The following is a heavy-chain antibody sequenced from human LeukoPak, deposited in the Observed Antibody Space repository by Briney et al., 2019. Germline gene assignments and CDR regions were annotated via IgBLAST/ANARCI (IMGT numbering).Heavy chain of an antibody. CDR3: ARVRWDSSSSEDY. J-gene: IGHJ4*02. D-gene: IGHD6-6*01. V-gene: IGHV4-34*01. Sequence: PSETLSLSCAVYGGTFSGYYWSWIRQPPEKGLEWIGEINHSGSTNYNASLKSRLIILVDTSKNQFSLRLTSVTAADTAVYYCARVRWDSSSSEDYWGQGTLVTVSS. CDR1: GGTFSGYY. CDR2: INHSGST.